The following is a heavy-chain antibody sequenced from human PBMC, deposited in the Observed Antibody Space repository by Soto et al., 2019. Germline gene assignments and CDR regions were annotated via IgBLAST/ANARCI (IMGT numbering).Heavy chain of an antibody. CDR2: MSHSGGT. CDR3: ARVERGTVTTVVDAFDI. D-gene: IGHD1-1*01. CDR1: GGFVSSGSYY. Sequence: PLETLSVTCAVYGGFVSSGSYYWSWIRQPPGKGLEWIGEMSHSGGTHFNPSLKSRVTISVDTSKNQFSLNIYSVTAADTALYYCARVERGTVTTVVDAFDIWGPGTMVTVSS. V-gene: IGHV4-61*01. J-gene: IGHJ3*02.